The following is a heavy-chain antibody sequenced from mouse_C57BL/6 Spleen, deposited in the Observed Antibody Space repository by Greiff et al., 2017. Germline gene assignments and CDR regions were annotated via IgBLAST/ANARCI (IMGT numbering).Heavy chain of an antibody. V-gene: IGHV1-52*01. J-gene: IGHJ2*01. CDR1: GYTFTSYW. CDR2: IDPSDSET. Sequence: QVQLQQPGAELVRPGSSVKLSCKASGYTFTSYWMHWVKQRPIQGLEWIGNIDPSDSETHYNQKFKDKATLTVDKSSSTAYMQLSSLTSEDSAVYYCAGFVATRGSYFDYWGQGTTRTVSS. D-gene: IGHD1-1*01. CDR3: AGFVATRGSYFDY.